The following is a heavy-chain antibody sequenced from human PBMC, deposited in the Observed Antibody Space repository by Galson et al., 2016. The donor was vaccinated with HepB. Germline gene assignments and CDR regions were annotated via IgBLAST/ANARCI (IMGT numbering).Heavy chain of an antibody. CDR1: GLTLSSSA. V-gene: IGHV3-30*04. CDR3: ARDGYYYGSGSYGAATY. CDR2: ISYHGSNK. D-gene: IGHD3-10*01. J-gene: IGHJ4*02. Sequence: SLRLSCAASGLTLSSSAMHWVRQAPGKGLEWVAVISYHGSNKYYVDSVKGRFTISRDNSKNTLYLQMNSLRVEDTAMYYCARDGYYYGSGSYGAATYWGQGTPVTVSS.